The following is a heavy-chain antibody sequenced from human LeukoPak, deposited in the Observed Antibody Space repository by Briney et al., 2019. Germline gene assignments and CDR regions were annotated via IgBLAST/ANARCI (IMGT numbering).Heavy chain of an antibody. J-gene: IGHJ4*02. D-gene: IGHD3-22*01. V-gene: IGHV3-21*01. Sequence: NPGGSLRLSCAASGFTFSSYAMSWVRQAPGKGLEWVSSISSSSSYIYYADSVKGRFTISRDNAKNSLYLQMNSLRAEDTAVYYCARDPNYYDSSGYYRDWGQGTLVTVSS. CDR1: GFTFSSYA. CDR2: ISSSSSYI. CDR3: ARDPNYYDSSGYYRD.